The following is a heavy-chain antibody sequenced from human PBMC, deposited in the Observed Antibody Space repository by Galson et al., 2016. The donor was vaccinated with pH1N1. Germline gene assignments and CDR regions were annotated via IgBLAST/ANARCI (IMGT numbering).Heavy chain of an antibody. D-gene: IGHD5-12*01. CDR3: ARDSEYSGHEGFH. CDR1: GFTFTSYA. CDR2: ILYDGTNE. V-gene: IGHV3-30*04. Sequence: SLRLSCAASGFTFTSYAMHWVRQAPGKGLEWVAVILYDGTNEYYADSVKGRFIISRDKTQSTVYLQMNSLRTEDTAVYYCARDSEYSGHEGFHWAQGTLVIVSS. J-gene: IGHJ4*02.